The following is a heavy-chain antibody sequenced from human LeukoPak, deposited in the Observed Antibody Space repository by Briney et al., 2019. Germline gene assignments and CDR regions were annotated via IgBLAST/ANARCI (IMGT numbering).Heavy chain of an antibody. Sequence: SETLSLTCTVSGGSISSYYWSWIRQPPGKGLEWIGYIYYSGSTNYNPSLKSRVTISVDTSKNQFSLKLNSVTAADTAVYYCARDGTENFYSFDYWGQGTLVAVSS. CDR2: IYYSGST. V-gene: IGHV4-59*12. D-gene: IGHD1-14*01. CDR3: ARDGTENFYSFDY. J-gene: IGHJ4*02. CDR1: GGSISSYY.